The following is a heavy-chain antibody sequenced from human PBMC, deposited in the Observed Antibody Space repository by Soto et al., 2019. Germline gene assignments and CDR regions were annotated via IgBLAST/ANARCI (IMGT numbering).Heavy chain of an antibody. V-gene: IGHV4-4*02. CDR1: GGSISSSNW. Sequence: PSETLSLTCAVSGGSISSSNWWSWVRQPPGKGLEWIGEIYHSGSTNYNPSLKSRVTISVDKSKNQFSLKLSSVTAADTAVYYCARGGGYGSGSTNYYYYGMDVWVQGTTVTVSS. CDR3: ARGGGYGSGSTNYYYYGMDV. D-gene: IGHD3-10*01. CDR2: IYHSGST. J-gene: IGHJ6*02.